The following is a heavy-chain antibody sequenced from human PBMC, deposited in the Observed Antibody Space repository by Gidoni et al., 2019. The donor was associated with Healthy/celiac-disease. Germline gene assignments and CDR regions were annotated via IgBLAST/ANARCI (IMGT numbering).Heavy chain of an antibody. D-gene: IGHD6-13*01. V-gene: IGHV3-30-3*01. CDR1: GFTFSSYA. Sequence: QVQLVESGGGVVQPGRSLRLSCAASGFTFSSYAMHWVRQAPGQGLEWVAVISYDGSNKYYADSVKGRFTISRDNSKNTLYLQMNSLRAEDTAVYYCARAYGSGSSWYSAPYYYYYYMDAWGKGTTVTVSS. CDR2: ISYDGSNK. J-gene: IGHJ6*03. CDR3: ARAYGSGSSWYSAPYYYYYYMDA.